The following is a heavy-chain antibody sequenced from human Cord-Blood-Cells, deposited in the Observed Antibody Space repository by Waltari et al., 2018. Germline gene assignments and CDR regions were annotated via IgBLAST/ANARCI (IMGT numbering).Heavy chain of an antibody. J-gene: IGHJ5*02. CDR1: GGSFSGYY. Sequence: QVQLQQWGAGLLKPSETLSLTCAVYGGSFSGYYWSWIRQPPGEGLEWIGEINHRGSTNYNPSLKSRVTISVDTSKNQFSLKLSSVTAADTAVYYCASYCTGGVCPSYNWFDPWGQGTLVTVSS. V-gene: IGHV4-34*01. CDR3: ASYCTGGVCPSYNWFDP. CDR2: INHRGST. D-gene: IGHD2-8*02.